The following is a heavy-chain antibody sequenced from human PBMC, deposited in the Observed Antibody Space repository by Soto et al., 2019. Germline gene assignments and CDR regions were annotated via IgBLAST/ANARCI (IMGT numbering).Heavy chain of an antibody. Sequence: QTLSRTCAISGDSVSSNSAAWNWIRQSPSRGLEWLGRTYYRSKWYNDYAVSVKSRITINPDTSKNQFSLQLNSVTPEDTAVYYCARDREAAAAPDDFDFPGHGPLLTVS. V-gene: IGHV6-1*01. D-gene: IGHD6-13*01. CDR3: ARDREAAAAPDDFDF. J-gene: IGHJ3*01. CDR2: TYYRSKWYN. CDR1: GDSVSSNSAA.